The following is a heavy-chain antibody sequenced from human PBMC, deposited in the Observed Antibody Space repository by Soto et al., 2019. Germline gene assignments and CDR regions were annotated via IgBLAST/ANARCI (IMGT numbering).Heavy chain of an antibody. J-gene: IGHJ3*02. CDR1: GFTFSSYA. Sequence: EVQLLESGVGLVQPGGSLRLSCAASGFTFSSYAMSWVRQAPGKGLEWVSAISGSGGSTYYADSVKGRFPISRDNSKNTLYLQMNSLRAEDTAVYYCAAGYSSGWYPFDIWGQGTMVTVSS. CDR3: AAGYSSGWYPFDI. CDR2: ISGSGGST. V-gene: IGHV3-23*01. D-gene: IGHD6-19*01.